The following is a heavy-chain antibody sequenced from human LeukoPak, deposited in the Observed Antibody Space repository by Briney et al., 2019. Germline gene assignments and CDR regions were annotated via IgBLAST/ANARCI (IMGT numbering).Heavy chain of an antibody. CDR3: ARGVAAAGNPLGY. Sequence: PGGSLRLSCAASGFTFSDYYMSWVRQAPGKGLEWVAVISYDGSNKYYADSVKGRFTTSRDNSKNTLYLQMNSLRAEDTAVYYCARGVAAAGNPLGYWGQGTLVTVSS. J-gene: IGHJ4*02. CDR1: GFTFSDYY. D-gene: IGHD6-13*01. V-gene: IGHV3-30-3*01. CDR2: ISYDGSNK.